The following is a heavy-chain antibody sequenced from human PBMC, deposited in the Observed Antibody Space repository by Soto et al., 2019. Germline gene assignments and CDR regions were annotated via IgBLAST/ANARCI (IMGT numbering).Heavy chain of an antibody. CDR1: GGYVSSTSYY. V-gene: IGHV4-39*01. CDR3: ASCPGILGWFEP. Sequence: SETLSLTCTVSGGYVSSTSYYGGWIRHPPGKWLEWIGTIYYTGSPYYNPSLKSRVTISVDTSKNKFSLKMSSVTAADTAVYYCASCPGILGWFEPWGQGDLVTVS. D-gene: IGHD6-13*01. J-gene: IGHJ5*02. CDR2: IYYTGSP.